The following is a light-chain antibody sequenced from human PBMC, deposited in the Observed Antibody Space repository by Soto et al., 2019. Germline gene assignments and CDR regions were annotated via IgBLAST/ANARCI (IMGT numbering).Light chain of an antibody. Sequence: QSALTQPPSASGTPGQRVTISCSGSSSNIGGNSVSWYQHLPGTAPKLLIYSINKRPSGVPDRFSGSKSGTSASLAISGLLSEDEADYFCAACDDSLNGVLFGGGTKLTVL. V-gene: IGLV1-44*01. J-gene: IGLJ2*01. CDR2: SIN. CDR3: AACDDSLNGVL. CDR1: SSNIGGNS.